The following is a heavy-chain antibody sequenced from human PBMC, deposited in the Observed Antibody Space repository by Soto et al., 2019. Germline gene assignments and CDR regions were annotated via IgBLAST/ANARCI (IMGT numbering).Heavy chain of an antibody. CDR3: ARVKIGHSPADCSGGSCYSDYDYIWGSYRGPGAFDI. D-gene: IGHD2-15*01. V-gene: IGHV3-21*01. CDR2: ISSSSSYI. Sequence: GGSLRLSCAASGFTFSSYSMNWVRQAPGKGLEWVSSISSSSSYIYYADSVKGRFTISRDNAKNSLYLQMNSLRAEDTGVYYGARVKIGHSPADCSGGSCYSDYDYIWGSYRGPGAFDIWGQGTMVTVSS. CDR1: GFTFSSYS. J-gene: IGHJ3*02.